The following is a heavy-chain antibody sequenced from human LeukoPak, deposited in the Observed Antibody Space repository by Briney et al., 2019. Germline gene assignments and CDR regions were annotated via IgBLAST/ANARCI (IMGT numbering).Heavy chain of an antibody. CDR2: MRKKINGYTT. V-gene: IGHV3-72*01. CDR1: GFSFSDHY. J-gene: IGHJ4*02. D-gene: IGHD2-2*01. CDR3: ARNLGYCSSTSCPWDY. Sequence: PGGSLRLSCAASGFSFSDHYMDWVRQAPGKGLEWVGRMRKKINGYTTEYGASVKGRFTVSGDESKNSVYLQMDSLTTEDTAVYYCARNLGYCSSTSCPWDYWGQGTLVTVSS.